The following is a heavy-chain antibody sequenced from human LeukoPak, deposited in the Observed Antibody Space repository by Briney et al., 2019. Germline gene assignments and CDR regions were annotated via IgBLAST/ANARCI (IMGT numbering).Heavy chain of an antibody. Sequence: GGSLRLSCAASGFTFSSYAMHWVRQAPGKGLEWVAVISYDGSNKYYADSVKGRFTISRDNSKNTLYLQMNGLRAEDTAVYYCARDGDRSFDYWGQGTLVTVSS. D-gene: IGHD7-27*01. CDR1: GFTFSSYA. V-gene: IGHV3-30-3*01. J-gene: IGHJ4*02. CDR2: ISYDGSNK. CDR3: ARDGDRSFDY.